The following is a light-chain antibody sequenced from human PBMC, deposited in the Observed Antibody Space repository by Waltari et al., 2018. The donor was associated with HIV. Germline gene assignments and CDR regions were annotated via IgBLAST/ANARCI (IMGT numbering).Light chain of an antibody. V-gene: IGKV1-9*01. Sequence: DIQLTQSPSFLSASVGDRVRITCRATQGVGSYLAWYQKKPGKAPNLLIYAVSVLQSGVPSRFSGSGSGTEFTLTISGLQPEDLATYYCQQLKTYPVTFGGGTKVDSK. CDR3: QQLKTYPVT. CDR1: QGVGSY. J-gene: IGKJ4*01. CDR2: AVS.